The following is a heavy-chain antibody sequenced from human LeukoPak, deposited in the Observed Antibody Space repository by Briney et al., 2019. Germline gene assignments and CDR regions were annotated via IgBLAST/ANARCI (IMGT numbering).Heavy chain of an antibody. CDR3: ARDQILWPFDY. CDR2: ISYDGSNK. CDR1: GFTFSSYA. Sequence: GGSLRLSCAASGFTFSSYAMHWVRQAPGKGLEWVAIISYDGSNKYYADSVKDRFTISRDNSKNTLYLQMNSLRAEDTAVYYCARDQILWPFDYWGQGTLVTVSS. D-gene: IGHD3-10*01. V-gene: IGHV3-30*04. J-gene: IGHJ4*02.